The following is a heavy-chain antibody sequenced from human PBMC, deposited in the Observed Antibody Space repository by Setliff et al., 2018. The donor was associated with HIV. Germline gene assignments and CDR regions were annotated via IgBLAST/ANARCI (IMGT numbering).Heavy chain of an antibody. D-gene: IGHD3-22*01. CDR2: IIPMFGTR. Sequence: SVKVSCKASGGTFSSYAINWVRQAPGQGLEWMGGIIPMFGTRNYAQKFQGRVTITTDESTSTAYMELSSLRSEDTALYYCARNGARYYYDSSGYYHWGQGTLVTVS. CDR3: ARNGARYYYDSSGYYH. J-gene: IGHJ5*02. CDR1: GGTFSSYA. V-gene: IGHV1-69*05.